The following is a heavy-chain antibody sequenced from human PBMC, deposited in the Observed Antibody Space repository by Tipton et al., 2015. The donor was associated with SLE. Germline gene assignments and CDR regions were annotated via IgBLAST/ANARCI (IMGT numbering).Heavy chain of an antibody. V-gene: IGHV3-30*02. D-gene: IGHD1-14*01. Sequence: SGFTYSGYAMHWVRQAPGKGLEWVTFIRADGSNKDYADSVKGRFTISRDNSKNTLYLQMNRLRVEDTAVYYCAGRTGAYFDHWGQGTLVTVSS. J-gene: IGHJ4*02. CDR2: IRADGSNK. CDR3: AGRTGAYFDH. CDR1: GFTYSGYA.